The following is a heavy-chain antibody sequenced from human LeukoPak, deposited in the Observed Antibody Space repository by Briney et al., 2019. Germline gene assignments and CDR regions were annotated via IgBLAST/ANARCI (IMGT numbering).Heavy chain of an antibody. D-gene: IGHD6-19*01. V-gene: IGHV4-39*07. CDR2: IYYSGST. Sequence: SETLSLTCTVSGGSISSSSYYWGWIRQPPGKGLEWIGSIYYSGSTYYNPSLKSRVTISVDTSKNQLSLKLSSVTAADTAVYYCARGTNRFSGWYASSAFDIWGQGTMVTVSS. CDR3: ARGTNRFSGWYASSAFDI. J-gene: IGHJ3*02. CDR1: GGSISSSSYY.